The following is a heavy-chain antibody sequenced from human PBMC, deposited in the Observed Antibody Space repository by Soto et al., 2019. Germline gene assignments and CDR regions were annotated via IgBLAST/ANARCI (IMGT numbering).Heavy chain of an antibody. CDR1: GDSISSYY. CDR2: IYYGGSI. V-gene: IGHV4-59*08. J-gene: IGHJ4*02. CDR3: ASPALDWGSLEY. D-gene: IGHD3-9*01. Sequence: QVQLEESGPGLVKPSETLSLTCTVSGDSISSYYWTWIRQPPGKGLEWIAFIYYGGSINYNPSLNSRVAISVDTSKNQYSLNLNSVTAADTAVYYCASPALDWGSLEYWGQGTRVTVSS.